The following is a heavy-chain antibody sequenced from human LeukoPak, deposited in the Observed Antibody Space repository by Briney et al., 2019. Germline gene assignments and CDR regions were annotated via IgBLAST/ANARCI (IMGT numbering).Heavy chain of an antibody. Sequence: GGSLRLSCAASGFTFSSYAMSWVRQAPGKGLEWVSHINNNGGSTSYAGSVKGRFTISRDNSKNTLYLQLNSLRAEDTAVYYCAKPHTPYCSGGTCYLFDFWGQGTLVTVSS. V-gene: IGHV3-23*01. CDR2: INNNGGST. CDR3: AKPHTPYCSGGTCYLFDF. CDR1: GFTFSSYA. D-gene: IGHD2-15*01. J-gene: IGHJ4*02.